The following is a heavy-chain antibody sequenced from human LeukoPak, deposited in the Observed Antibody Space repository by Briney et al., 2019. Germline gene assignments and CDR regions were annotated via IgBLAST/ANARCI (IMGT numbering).Heavy chain of an antibody. V-gene: IGHV4-4*07. Sequence: SETLSLTCTVSGCSITNYYWTWIRQPAKKGLEWLGRVHTSGTTNYNPSLKSRVTMSLDTSKNQFSLKLSSVAAADTAVYYCARAPSYDSTKLDYWGQGTLVTVSS. CDR3: ARAPSYDSTKLDY. J-gene: IGHJ4*02. CDR1: GCSITNYY. D-gene: IGHD3-22*01. CDR2: VHTSGTT.